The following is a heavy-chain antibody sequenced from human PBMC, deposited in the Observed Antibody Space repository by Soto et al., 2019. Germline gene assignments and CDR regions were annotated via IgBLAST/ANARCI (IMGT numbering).Heavy chain of an antibody. J-gene: IGHJ5*02. CDR1: GFTFSSYG. D-gene: IGHD2-2*01. CDR2: ISYDGSNK. CDR3: AKDQELYCSSTSCWRGSNWFDP. V-gene: IGHV3-30*18. Sequence: GGSLRLSCAASGFTFSSYGMHWVRQAPGKGLEWVAVISYDGSNKYYADSVKGRFTISRDNSKNTLYLQMNSLRAEDTAVYYCAKDQELYCSSTSCWRGSNWFDPWGQGTLVTVSS.